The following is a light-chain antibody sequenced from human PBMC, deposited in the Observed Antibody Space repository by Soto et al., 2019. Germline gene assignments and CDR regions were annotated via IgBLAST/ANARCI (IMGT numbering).Light chain of an antibody. CDR1: SGSIASNY. CDR2: EDN. J-gene: IGLJ2*01. Sequence: FMLTQPHSASESPGQTVTISCTRSSGSIASNYVQWYQQRPGSAPTTVIYEDNQRPSGVPDRFSGSIDSSSNSASLTISGLETEDEADYYCQSYDSSSVVFGGGTKVTVL. V-gene: IGLV6-57*04. CDR3: QSYDSSSVV.